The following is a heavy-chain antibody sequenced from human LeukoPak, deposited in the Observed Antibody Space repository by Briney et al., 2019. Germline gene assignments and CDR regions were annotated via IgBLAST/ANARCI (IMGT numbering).Heavy chain of an antibody. CDR2: ISSNGGST. Sequence: GGSLRLSCAASGFTFSSYAMHWVRQAPGKGLEYVSAISSNGGSTYYANSVKGRFTISRDNSKNTLYLQMGSLRAEDMAVYYCARENNHLTWFDPWGQGTLVTVSS. V-gene: IGHV3-64*01. D-gene: IGHD1-14*01. CDR3: ARENNHLTWFDP. J-gene: IGHJ5*02. CDR1: GFTFSSYA.